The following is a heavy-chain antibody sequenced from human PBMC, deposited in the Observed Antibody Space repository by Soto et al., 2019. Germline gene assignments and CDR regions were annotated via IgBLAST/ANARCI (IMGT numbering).Heavy chain of an antibody. J-gene: IGHJ6*02. Sequence: QVSLVQSGAEEKKPGASVEVSCKASGYTFTSYAMHWVRQAPGQSLEWMGWLNTGNGNTKYSQKFQDRVPITRDTSATTAYMELSRLRSEDTAVYYCAREGYSYDGMDVWGQGTTVTVSS. V-gene: IGHV1-3*05. CDR1: GYTFTSYA. CDR3: AREGYSYDGMDV. CDR2: LNTGNGNT. D-gene: IGHD5-18*01.